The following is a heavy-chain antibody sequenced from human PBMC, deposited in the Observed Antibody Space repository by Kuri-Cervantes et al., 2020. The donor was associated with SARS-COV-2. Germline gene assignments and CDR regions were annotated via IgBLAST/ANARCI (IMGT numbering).Heavy chain of an antibody. V-gene: IGHV4-59*01. J-gene: IGHJ6*03. CDR3: ARENGDYTYYYYCMDF. Sequence: SETLSLTCTVSGGSISSCYWCWSRQPPGQGLGWIGYLYYSGSTNHNPSRKSRVTITVDRSKNQFSLKLTSVTAADTAVYYCARENGDYTYYYYCMDFWGKGTTVTVSS. CDR2: LYYSGST. D-gene: IGHD4-17*01. CDR1: GGSISSCY.